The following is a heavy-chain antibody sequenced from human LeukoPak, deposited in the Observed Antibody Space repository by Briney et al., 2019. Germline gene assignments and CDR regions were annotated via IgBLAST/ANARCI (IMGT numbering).Heavy chain of an antibody. J-gene: IGHJ6*02. CDR3: AKDIGCSGGSCYGPYYYYGMDV. CDR1: GFTFDDYA. V-gene: IGHV3-9*01. Sequence: GRSLRLSCAASGFTFDDYAMHWVRQAPGKGLEWVSGISWNSGSIGYADSVRGRFTISRDNAKNSLYLQMNSLRAEDTALYYCAKDIGCSGGSCYGPYYYYGMDVRGQGTTVTVSS. D-gene: IGHD2-15*01. CDR2: ISWNSGSI.